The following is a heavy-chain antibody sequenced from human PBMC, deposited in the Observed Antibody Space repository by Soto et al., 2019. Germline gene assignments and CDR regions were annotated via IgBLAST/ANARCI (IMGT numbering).Heavy chain of an antibody. CDR2: ISTSGTSI. CDR3: ARHHFGSSSDY. Sequence: EVQLVESGGGLVKPGESLRLSCAASGFTFNSCSMNWVRQAPGKGLEWVSSISTSGTSIVYADSVRGRFSISRDNTNNSLYLQMNSLRAEDTAVYYCARHHFGSSSDYWGHGTLVTVSS. J-gene: IGHJ4*01. CDR1: GFTFNSCS. V-gene: IGHV3-21*01. D-gene: IGHD3-10*01.